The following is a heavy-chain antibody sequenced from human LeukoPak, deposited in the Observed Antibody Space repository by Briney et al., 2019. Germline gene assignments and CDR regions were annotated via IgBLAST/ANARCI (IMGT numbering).Heavy chain of an antibody. CDR3: AKRLKRNYYYHYAMDV. D-gene: IGHD3-22*01. CDR2: IDESGVIR. J-gene: IGHJ6*02. Sequence: PGGSLRLSCAASGFTFKTHAMSWVRQAPGKGLEWVSRIDESGVIRSYADSVKGRFTISRDNSKMTLTLQMNSLRAEDTAVYYCAKRLKRNYYYHYAMDVWGQGTTVTVSS. CDR1: GFTFKTHA. V-gene: IGHV3-23*01.